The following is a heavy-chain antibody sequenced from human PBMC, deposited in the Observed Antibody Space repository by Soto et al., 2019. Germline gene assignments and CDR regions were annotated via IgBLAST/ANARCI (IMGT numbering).Heavy chain of an antibody. CDR3: ARAGGSSSSWYSVLTHRRDNWFDP. V-gene: IGHV4-34*01. CDR1: GGSFSGYY. Sequence: SETLSLTCAVYGGSFSGYYWSWIRQPPGKGLEWIGEINHSGSTNYSPSLKSRVTISVDTSKNQFSLKLSSVTAADTAVYYCARAGGSSSSWYSVLTHRRDNWFDPWGQGTLVTVSS. D-gene: IGHD6-13*01. J-gene: IGHJ5*02. CDR2: INHSGST.